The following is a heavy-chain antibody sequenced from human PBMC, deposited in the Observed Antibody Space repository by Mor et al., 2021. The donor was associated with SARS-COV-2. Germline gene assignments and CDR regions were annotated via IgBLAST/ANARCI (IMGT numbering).Heavy chain of an antibody. J-gene: IGHJ4*02. D-gene: IGHD5-12*01. V-gene: IGHV1-2*04. CDR2: INPNSGGT. Sequence: SALRAPGQGLEWMGWINPNSGGTNYAQKFQGWVTMTRDTSISTAYMELSRLRSDDTAVYYCAREGYSGYDLHYWGQGTLVT. CDR3: AREGYSGYDLHY.